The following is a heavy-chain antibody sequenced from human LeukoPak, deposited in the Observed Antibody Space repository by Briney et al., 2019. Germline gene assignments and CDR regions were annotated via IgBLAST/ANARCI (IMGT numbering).Heavy chain of an antibody. CDR1: GYSFSNYE. CDR2: MNPNSGNT. CDR3: ASFTDTGYLDAFDI. J-gene: IGHJ3*02. V-gene: IGHV1-8*03. Sequence: ASVKVSCKASGYSFSNYEIHWVRQATGQGLEWVGRMNPNSGNTDYAQKFRGRVTITRDTSINTAYMQLSSLRSEDTAVYYCASFTDTGYLDAFDIWGQGTMVTVSS. D-gene: IGHD3-9*01.